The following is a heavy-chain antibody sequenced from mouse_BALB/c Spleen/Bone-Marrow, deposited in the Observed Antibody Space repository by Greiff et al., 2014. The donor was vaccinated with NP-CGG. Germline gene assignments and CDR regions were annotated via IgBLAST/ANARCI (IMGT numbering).Heavy chain of an antibody. CDR3: ARSAYYGSSYGAMDY. D-gene: IGHD1-1*01. V-gene: IGHV1-82*01. CDR2: IYPGDGDT. Sequence: VHLVESGPELVKPGASVKISCTGSGYAFSSSWMNWVKQRPGQGLEWIGRIYPGDGDTNSNGRFKGKATLTADRSSNTAYMQLSSLTSVDSAVYFCARSAYYGSSYGAMDYWGQGTSVTVSS. CDR1: GYAFSSSW. J-gene: IGHJ4*01.